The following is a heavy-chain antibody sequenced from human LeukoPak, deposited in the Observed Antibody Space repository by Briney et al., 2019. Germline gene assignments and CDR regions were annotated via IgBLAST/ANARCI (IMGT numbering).Heavy chain of an antibody. CDR3: AKDRGLLGSSGWEFDY. J-gene: IGHJ4*02. D-gene: IGHD6-19*01. Sequence: PGGSLRLSCAASGFTFSDYYMSWVRQAPGKGLEWVSAITGSGGSTYYADSVKGRFTISRDNSKNTLYLQMNSLRAEDTAVYYCAKDRGLLGSSGWEFDYWGQGTLVTVSS. CDR1: GFTFSDYY. V-gene: IGHV3-23*01. CDR2: ITGSGGST.